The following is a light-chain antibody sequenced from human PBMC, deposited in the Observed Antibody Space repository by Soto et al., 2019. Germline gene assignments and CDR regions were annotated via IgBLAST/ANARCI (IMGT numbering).Light chain of an antibody. V-gene: IGLV2-14*01. J-gene: IGLJ1*01. CDR3: SSYTNRNTYL. CDR2: GVT. Sequence: QSMLTQPASVSGSPGQSVTVSCTGTSSDVGGFNYVSWYQHHPGKAPKLIIYGVTNRPSGVSDRFSGSKSGNTASLTISGLQAEDEADYHCSSYTNRNTYLFGTGTKVTVL. CDR1: SSDVGGFNY.